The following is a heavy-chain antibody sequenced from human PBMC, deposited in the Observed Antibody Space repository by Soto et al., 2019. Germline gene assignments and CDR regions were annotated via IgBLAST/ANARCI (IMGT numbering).Heavy chain of an antibody. CDR3: ATFGPVGIQLWSALDY. Sequence: GASVKVSCKVSGYTLTELSMHWVRQAPGKGLEWMGGFDPEDGETIYAQKFQGRVTTTEDTSTDTAYMELSSLRSEDTAVYYCATFGPVGIQLWSALDYRGQGTLVTVSS. CDR2: FDPEDGET. V-gene: IGHV1-24*01. D-gene: IGHD5-18*01. J-gene: IGHJ4*02. CDR1: GYTLTELS.